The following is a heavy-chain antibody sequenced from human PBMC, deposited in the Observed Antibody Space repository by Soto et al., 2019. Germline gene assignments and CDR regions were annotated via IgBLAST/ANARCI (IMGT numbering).Heavy chain of an antibody. Sequence: PGGSLRLSCAASGFTFSSYGMHWVRQAPGKGLEWVAVISYDGSNKYYADSVKGRFTINPDTSKNQFSLQLNSVTPEDTAVYYCARVPRRRVGYYGMDVWGQGTTVTVSS. CDR1: GFTFSSYG. CDR2: ISYDGSNK. J-gene: IGHJ6*02. D-gene: IGHD1-26*01. V-gene: IGHV3-30*03. CDR3: ARVPRRRVGYYGMDV.